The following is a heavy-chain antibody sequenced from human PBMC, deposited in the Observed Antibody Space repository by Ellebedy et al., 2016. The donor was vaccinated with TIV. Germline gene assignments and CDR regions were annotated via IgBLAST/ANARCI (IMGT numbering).Heavy chain of an antibody. CDR2: ISGSGDST. V-gene: IGHV3-23*01. CDR1: GFTFSIYA. Sequence: PGGSLRLSCAASGFTFSIYAMSWVRQAPGKGLEWVSLISGSGDSTYYADSVKGRFTISRDNSKNTLYVQMNSLRAEDTAVYYCARDLHIVASNYWGQGTLVTVSS. J-gene: IGHJ4*02. D-gene: IGHD5-12*01. CDR3: ARDLHIVASNY.